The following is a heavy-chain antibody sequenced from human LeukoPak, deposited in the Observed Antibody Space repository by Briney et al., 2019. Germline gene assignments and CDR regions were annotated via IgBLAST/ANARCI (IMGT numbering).Heavy chain of an antibody. J-gene: IGHJ4*02. V-gene: IGHV3-64*01. CDR2: ISNDAVRT. CDR1: GFTFSSYA. CDR3: GRDLLGGGLDY. D-gene: IGHD3-16*01. Sequence: PGGSLRLSCAASGFTFSSYAMHWVRQAPGKGLEYVSAISNDAVRTYYATSVKGRFTISRDNFKNTLFLQMGSLRAEDMAVYYCGRDLLGGGLDYWGQGTMVSAPS.